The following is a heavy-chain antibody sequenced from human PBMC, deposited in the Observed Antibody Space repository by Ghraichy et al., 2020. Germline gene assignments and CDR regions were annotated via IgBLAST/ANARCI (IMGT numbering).Heavy chain of an antibody. CDR2: IYYSGST. V-gene: IGHV4-59*01. Sequence: SETLSLTCTVSGGSISSYYWSWIRQPPGKGLEWIGYIYYSGSTNYNPSLKSRVTISVDTSKNQFSLKLSSVTAADTAVYYCAREPEYSTPGYFDPWGRGTLVTVSS. J-gene: IGHJ2*01. CDR3: AREPEYSTPGYFDP. D-gene: IGHD6-6*01. CDR1: GGSISSYY.